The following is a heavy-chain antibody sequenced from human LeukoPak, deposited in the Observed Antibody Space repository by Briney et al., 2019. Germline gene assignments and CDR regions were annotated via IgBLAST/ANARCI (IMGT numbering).Heavy chain of an antibody. CDR2: ISSSSSYI. J-gene: IGHJ4*02. CDR3: ARERLYYYDSSGYTFFDY. D-gene: IGHD3-22*01. Sequence: PGGSLRLSCAASGFTFSSYSMNWVRQAPGKGLEWVSSISSSSSYIYYADSVKGRFTISRDNSKNTLYLQMNSLRAEDTAVYYCARERLYYYDSSGYTFFDYWGQGTLVTVSS. CDR1: GFTFSSYS. V-gene: IGHV3-21*01.